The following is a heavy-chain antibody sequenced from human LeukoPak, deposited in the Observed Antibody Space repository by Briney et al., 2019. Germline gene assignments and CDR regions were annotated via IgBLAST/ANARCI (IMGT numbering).Heavy chain of an antibody. D-gene: IGHD1-26*01. V-gene: IGHV4-31*03. Sequence: SETLSLTCTVSGGSISSGGYYWSWIRQHPRKGLEWIGYIYYSGSTYYNPSLKSRVTISVDTSKNQFSLKLSSVTAADTAVYYCARQTRVGATYHDAFDIWGQGTMVTVSS. CDR2: IYYSGST. CDR1: GGSISSGGYY. J-gene: IGHJ3*02. CDR3: ARQTRVGATYHDAFDI.